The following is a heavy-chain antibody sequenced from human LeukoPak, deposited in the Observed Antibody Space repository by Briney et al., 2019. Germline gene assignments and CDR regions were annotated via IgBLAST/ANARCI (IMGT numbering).Heavy chain of an antibody. V-gene: IGHV1-8*03. CDR2: MNPNSGNT. J-gene: IGHJ4*02. Sequence: ASVKVSCKASGYTFTSYDINWVRQATVQGREWMGWMNPNSGNTGYAQKFQGRVTITRNTSISTAYMELSSLRSEDTAVYYCARGGSSSTLDYWGQGTLVTVSS. CDR3: ARGGSSSTLDY. D-gene: IGHD6-6*01. CDR1: GYTFTSYD.